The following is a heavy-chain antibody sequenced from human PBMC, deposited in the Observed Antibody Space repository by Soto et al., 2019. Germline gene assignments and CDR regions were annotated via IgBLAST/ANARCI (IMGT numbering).Heavy chain of an antibody. J-gene: IGHJ5*02. D-gene: IGHD6-19*01. CDR2: ISSSSSTI. V-gene: IGHV3-48*02. CDR3: AREAIAVLNWFDP. Sequence: PGGSLRLSCAASGFTFSSYSMSWVRQAPGKGLEWVSYISSSSSTIYYADSVKGRFTISRDNAKNSLYLQMNSLRDEDTAVYYCAREAIAVLNWFDPWGQGTLVTVSS. CDR1: GFTFSSYS.